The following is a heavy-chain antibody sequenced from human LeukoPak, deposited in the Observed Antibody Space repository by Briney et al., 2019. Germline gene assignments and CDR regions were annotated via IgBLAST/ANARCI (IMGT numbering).Heavy chain of an antibody. D-gene: IGHD3-9*01. CDR3: TTDRRYDILTVDYYYMDV. V-gene: IGHV3-15*01. J-gene: IGHJ6*03. CDR2: IKSKTDGGTT. CDR1: GFTFSNAW. Sequence: GGSLRLPCAASGFTFSNAWMSWVRQAPGKGLEWVGRIKSKTDGGTTDYAAPVKGRFTISRDDSKNTLYLQMNSLETEDTAVYYCTTDRRYDILTVDYYYMDVWGKGTTVTVSS.